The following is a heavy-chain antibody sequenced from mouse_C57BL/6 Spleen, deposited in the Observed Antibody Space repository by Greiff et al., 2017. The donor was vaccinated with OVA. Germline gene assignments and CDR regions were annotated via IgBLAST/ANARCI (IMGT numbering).Heavy chain of an antibody. Sequence: VQLQQSGAELARPGASVKLSCKASGYTFTSYGISWVKQRTGQGLEWIGEIYPRSGNTYYNEKFKGKATLTADKSSSTAYMELRSLTSEDSAVYFCASNWERFAYWGQGTLVTVSA. CDR1: GYTFTSYG. D-gene: IGHD4-1*02. J-gene: IGHJ3*01. CDR2: IYPRSGNT. CDR3: ASNWERFAY. V-gene: IGHV1-81*01.